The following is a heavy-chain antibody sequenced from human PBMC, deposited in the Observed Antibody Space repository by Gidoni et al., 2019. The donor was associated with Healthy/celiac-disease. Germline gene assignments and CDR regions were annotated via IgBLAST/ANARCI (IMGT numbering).Heavy chain of an antibody. CDR1: GFTFSNAW. Sequence: EVQLVESGGGLVKPGGSLRLSCAASGFTFSNAWLSWVRQAPGKGLEWVGRIKSKTDGGTTDYAAPVKGRFTISRDDSKNTLYLQMNSLKTEDTAVYYCTTDPYYYDSSGYRGDYFDYWGQGTLVTVSS. V-gene: IGHV3-15*01. CDR2: IKSKTDGGTT. CDR3: TTDPYYYDSSGYRGDYFDY. D-gene: IGHD3-22*01. J-gene: IGHJ4*02.